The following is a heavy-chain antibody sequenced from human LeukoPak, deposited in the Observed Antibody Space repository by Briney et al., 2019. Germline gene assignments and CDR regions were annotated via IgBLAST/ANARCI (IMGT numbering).Heavy chain of an antibody. V-gene: IGHV3-23*01. Sequence: PGGSLRLSCAASGFTFSTYAMSWVRQAPGKGLEWVSGISGSGATTYYADSAKGRFTISRDNSKNTLYLQMNSLRAEDTAVYYCAKSVGIIRRGAFDIRGQGTMVTVSS. D-gene: IGHD3-10*01. CDR3: AKSVGIIRRGAFDI. CDR1: GFTFSTYA. J-gene: IGHJ3*02. CDR2: ISGSGATT.